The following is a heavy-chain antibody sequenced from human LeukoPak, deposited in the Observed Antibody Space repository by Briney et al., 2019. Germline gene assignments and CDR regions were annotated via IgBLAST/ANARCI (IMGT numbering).Heavy chain of an antibody. CDR1: GFTFSSYA. V-gene: IGHV3-23*01. J-gene: IGHJ3*02. CDR2: ISGSGGST. Sequence: GGSLRLSCAASGFTFSSYAMSWVRQAPGKGLEWVSAISGSGGSTYYADSVKGRFTISRDNSKNTLYLQMNSLRAEDTAVYYCAKDRGTTIFGVVVRNDAFDIWGQGTMVTVSS. CDR3: AKDRGTTIFGVVVRNDAFDI. D-gene: IGHD3-3*01.